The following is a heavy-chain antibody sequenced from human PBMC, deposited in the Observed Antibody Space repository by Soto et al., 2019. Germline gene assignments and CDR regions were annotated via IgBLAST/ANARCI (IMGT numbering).Heavy chain of an antibody. CDR2: IWYDGSNK. CDR1: GFTFSSYG. CDR3: ARDLGHNWFDP. Sequence: QVQLVESGGGVVQPGRSLRLSCAASGFTFSSYGMHWVRQAPGKGLEWVAVIWYDGSNKYYADSVKGRFTISRDNSKNPLYLQMNSLRAEDTAVYYCARDLGHNWFDPWGQGTLVTVSS. V-gene: IGHV3-33*01. J-gene: IGHJ5*02.